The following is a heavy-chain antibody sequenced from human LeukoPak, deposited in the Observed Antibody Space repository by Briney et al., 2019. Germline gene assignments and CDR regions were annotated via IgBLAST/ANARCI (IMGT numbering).Heavy chain of an antibody. CDR1: GGSFSGYH. CDR2: INHSGST. J-gene: IGHJ4*02. D-gene: IGHD3-10*01. V-gene: IGHV4-34*01. CDR3: ARVSSWLLWSIDY. Sequence: SETLSLTCAVYGGSFSGYHWSWIRQPPGKGLEWIGEINHSGSTNYNPSLKSRVTISVDTSKNQFSLKLSSVTAADTAVYYCARVSSWLLWSIDYWGQGTLVTVSS.